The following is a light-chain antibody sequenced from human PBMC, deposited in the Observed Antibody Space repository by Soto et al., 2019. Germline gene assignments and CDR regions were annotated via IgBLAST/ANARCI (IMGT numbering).Light chain of an antibody. CDR2: GAS. V-gene: IGKV3-15*01. CDR3: HQVNDWPRGT. CDR1: QSISSY. J-gene: IGKJ1*01. Sequence: EIVMTQSPATLSVSPGERATLSCRASQSISSYLAWYQQKPGQAPRLLIYGASTRPTDIPARFSGGGSGTDFTLTISSLQSEDVAVYYCHQVNDWPRGTFGQGTKVEVK.